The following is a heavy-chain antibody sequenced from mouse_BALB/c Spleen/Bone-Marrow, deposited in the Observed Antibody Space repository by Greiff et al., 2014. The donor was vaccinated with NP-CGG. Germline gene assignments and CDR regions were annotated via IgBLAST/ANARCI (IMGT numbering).Heavy chain of an antibody. CDR3: ASTITTVVAEDAMDY. V-gene: IGHV5-6*01. Sequence: EVQGVESGGDLVKPGGSLKLSCAASGFTFSSYGMSWVRQTPDKRLEWVATISSGGSYTYYPDSVKGRFTISRDNAKNTLYLQMSSLKSEDTVMYYCASTITTVVAEDAMDYWGQGTSVTVSS. J-gene: IGHJ4*01. D-gene: IGHD1-1*01. CDR2: ISSGGSYT. CDR1: GFTFSSYG.